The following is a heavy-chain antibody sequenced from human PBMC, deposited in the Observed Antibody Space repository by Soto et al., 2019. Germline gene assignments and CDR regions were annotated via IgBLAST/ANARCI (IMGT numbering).Heavy chain of an antibody. J-gene: IGHJ5*02. Sequence: EVQLVESGGGLVQPGGSLRLSCAASGFTFSKYWMTWVRQAPGKGLEGVASIKPDGSEEYYVDSVKGRFTISRDNARNSLYLQMNSLRGEDTAVYYCTRDLNHDCGPWGQGTQVTVSS. V-gene: IGHV3-7*04. CDR3: TRDLNHDCGP. CDR2: IKPDGSEE. CDR1: GFTFSKYW. D-gene: IGHD2-21*01.